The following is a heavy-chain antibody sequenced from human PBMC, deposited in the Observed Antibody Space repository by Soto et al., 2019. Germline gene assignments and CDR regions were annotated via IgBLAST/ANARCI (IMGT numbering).Heavy chain of an antibody. CDR1: GFTFSSYA. CDR2: ISGSGGST. Sequence: EVQLLESGGGLVQPGGSLRLSCAASGFTFSSYAMSWVRQAPGKGLEWVSAISGSGGSTYYADSVKGRFTISRDNSKKTLYRQMTSLRAKDTAVYYCAKDKAGGPKLYYFDYWGHGPLVTVSS. V-gene: IGHV3-23*01. D-gene: IGHD2-15*01. CDR3: AKDKAGGPKLYYFDY. J-gene: IGHJ4*01.